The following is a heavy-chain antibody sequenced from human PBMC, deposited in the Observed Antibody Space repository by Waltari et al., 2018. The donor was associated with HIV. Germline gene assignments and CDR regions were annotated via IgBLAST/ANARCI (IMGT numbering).Heavy chain of an antibody. Sequence: QVQLQESGPGLVKSSETLSLTCAVSGYSNSSGYYWGWFRQPPGKGLEWIGFIDHSGCTYYTPSLTMRVTISAHTSNNHFSLKVSSVTAADAAVYYCARGQGLGTFDCWGQGTLVTVSS. J-gene: IGHJ4*02. V-gene: IGHV4-38-2*01. D-gene: IGHD6-19*01. CDR3: ARGQGLGTFDC. CDR1: GYSNSSGYY. CDR2: IDHSGCT.